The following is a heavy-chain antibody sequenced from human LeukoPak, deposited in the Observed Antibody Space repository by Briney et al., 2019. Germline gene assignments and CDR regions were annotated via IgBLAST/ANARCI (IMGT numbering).Heavy chain of an antibody. Sequence: SETLSLTCAVYGGSFSGYYWSWIRQPPGKGLEWIGEINHSGSTNYNPSLESRVTISVDTSKDQFSLKLSSVTAADTAVYYCARGRTYCSSTSCYSNWFDPWGQGTLVTVSS. D-gene: IGHD2-2*01. J-gene: IGHJ5*02. CDR3: ARGRTYCSSTSCYSNWFDP. CDR2: INHSGST. CDR1: GGSFSGYY. V-gene: IGHV4-34*01.